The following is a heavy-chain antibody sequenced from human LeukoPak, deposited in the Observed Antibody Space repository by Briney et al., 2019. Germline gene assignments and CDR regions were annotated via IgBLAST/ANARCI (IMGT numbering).Heavy chain of an antibody. D-gene: IGHD1-7*01. Sequence: GGSLRLSCAASGFTFSTYWMTWVRQAPGKGLEWVANIKWDGIETYYVDSVKGRFAISRNNAKNSLYLQMNSLRAEDTAVYYCARAYNWNYPAFDIWGQGTMVTVSS. CDR3: ARAYNWNYPAFDI. CDR1: GFTFSTYW. J-gene: IGHJ3*02. CDR2: IKWDGIET. V-gene: IGHV3-7*01.